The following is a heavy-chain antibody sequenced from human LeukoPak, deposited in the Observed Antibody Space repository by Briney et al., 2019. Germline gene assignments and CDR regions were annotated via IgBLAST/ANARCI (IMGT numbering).Heavy chain of an antibody. Sequence: SETLSLTCAVYGGSFSGYYWSWIRQPPGKGLEWIGEINHSGSTNYNPSLKRRVTISVDTSKNQFSLKLSSVTAADTAVYYCARGGIAAPGGDYYFDYWGQGTLVTVSS. D-gene: IGHD6-13*01. CDR2: INHSGST. CDR3: ARGGIAAPGGDYYFDY. J-gene: IGHJ4*02. V-gene: IGHV4-34*01. CDR1: GGSFSGYY.